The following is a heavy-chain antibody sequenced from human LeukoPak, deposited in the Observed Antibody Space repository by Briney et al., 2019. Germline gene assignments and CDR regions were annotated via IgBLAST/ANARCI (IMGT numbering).Heavy chain of an antibody. CDR1: GGSISSYY. D-gene: IGHD2-15*01. CDR3: ASHCSGSSCYSNYFDY. CDR2: VHYSGGT. V-gene: IGHV4-59*01. J-gene: IGHJ4*02. Sequence: PSETLSLTCTVSGGSISSYYWSWIRQPPGKGLEWLGYVHYSGGTKYNPSLKSRVTISLDTSKNQFSLRLNSVTAADTAVYYCASHCSGSSCYSNYFDYWGQGTLVTVSS.